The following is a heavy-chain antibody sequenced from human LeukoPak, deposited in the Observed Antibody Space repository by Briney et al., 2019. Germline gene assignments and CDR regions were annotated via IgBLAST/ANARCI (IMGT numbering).Heavy chain of an antibody. D-gene: IGHD2-2*01. CDR3: ARDGHYCSSASCHDAFDI. J-gene: IGHJ3*02. CDR1: GYTFTGYY. V-gene: IGHV1-2*02. CDR2: INPNNGGT. Sequence: GASVKVSCKASGYTFTGYYMHWVRQAPGQGLEWMGWINPNNGGTNYAQKFQGRVTMTRDTSISTAHMELSRLRSDDTAVYYCARDGHYCSSASCHDAFDIWGQGTMVTVSS.